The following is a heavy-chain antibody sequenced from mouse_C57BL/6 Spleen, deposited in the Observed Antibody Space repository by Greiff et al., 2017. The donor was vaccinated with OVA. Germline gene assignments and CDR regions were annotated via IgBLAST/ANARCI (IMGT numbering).Heavy chain of an antibody. CDR2: IDPSDSYT. Sequence: QVQLQQSGAELVRPGTSVKLSCKASGYTFTSYWMHWVKQRPGQGLEWIGVIDPSDSYTNYNQKFKGKATLTVDTSSSTAYMQLSSLTSEDSAVYYCAPSYYSNYWFAYWGQGTLVTVSA. J-gene: IGHJ3*01. CDR1: GYTFTSYW. CDR3: APSYYSNYWFAY. V-gene: IGHV1-59*01. D-gene: IGHD2-5*01.